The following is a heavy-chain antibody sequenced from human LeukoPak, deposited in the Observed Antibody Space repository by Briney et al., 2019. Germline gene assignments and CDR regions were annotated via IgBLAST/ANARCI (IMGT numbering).Heavy chain of an antibody. V-gene: IGHV1-2*02. J-gene: IGHJ4*02. D-gene: IGHD3-22*01. CDR2: INPNSDDT. CDR3: ARDLRYYYDSSGQPYFDY. CDR1: GYTFTGYY. Sequence: ASVKVSCKAFGYTFTGYYIHWVRQAPGQGLEWMGWINPNSDDTNYAQEFQGRVTMTRDASISTAYMELSRLRSDDTAVYYCARDLRYYYDSSGQPYFDYWGQGTLVTVSS.